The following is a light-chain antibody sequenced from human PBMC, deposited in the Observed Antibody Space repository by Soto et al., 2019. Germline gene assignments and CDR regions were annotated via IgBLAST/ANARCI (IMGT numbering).Light chain of an antibody. Sequence: EIVLTQSPGTLSLSQGERATLSCRASQSVSSNYLAWYQQKPGQAPKVLIYRASSRATGIPDRFSGSGSGTDFTLTISRLEPEDFAVYYCQQYGSSPLTFGGGTKVDSK. V-gene: IGKV3-20*01. CDR2: RAS. CDR1: QSVSSNY. CDR3: QQYGSSPLT. J-gene: IGKJ4*01.